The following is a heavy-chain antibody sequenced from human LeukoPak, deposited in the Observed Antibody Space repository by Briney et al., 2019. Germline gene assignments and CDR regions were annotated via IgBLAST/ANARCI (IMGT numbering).Heavy chain of an antibody. Sequence: SETLSLTCTVSGGSISSYYWSWIRQPPGKGLEWIGYIYYSGSTNYNPSPKSRVTISVDTSKNQFSLKLSSVTAADTAVYYCARDKREQWLVHAFDIWGQGTMVTVSS. V-gene: IGHV4-59*01. CDR2: IYYSGST. CDR3: ARDKREQWLVHAFDI. CDR1: GGSISSYY. J-gene: IGHJ3*02. D-gene: IGHD6-19*01.